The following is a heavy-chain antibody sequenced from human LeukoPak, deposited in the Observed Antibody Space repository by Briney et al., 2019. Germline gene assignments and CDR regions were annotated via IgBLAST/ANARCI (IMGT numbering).Heavy chain of an antibody. D-gene: IGHD3-10*01. V-gene: IGHV4-38-2*01. CDR2: IYHSGST. CDR1: GYSISSGYY. J-gene: IGHJ4*02. CDR3: ARHGTPYYYGWGYLDY. Sequence: SETLSLTCAVSGYSISSGYYWGWIRQPPGKGLEWIGSIYHSGSTYYNPSLKSRVTISVDTSKNQFSLKLSSVTAADTAVYYWARHGTPYYYGWGYLDYGGQGTLVTVSS.